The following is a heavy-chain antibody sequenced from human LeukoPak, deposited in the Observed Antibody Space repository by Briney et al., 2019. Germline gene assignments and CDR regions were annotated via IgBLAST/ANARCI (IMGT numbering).Heavy chain of an antibody. V-gene: IGHV3-64D*06. CDR2: ISSNGDNT. J-gene: IGHJ4*02. CDR3: VRGTGY. Sequence: PGGSLRLSCAASEFIFRSYWMHWVRQAPGKGLEYVSAISSNGDNTYYADSVKGRFTISRDNSKNTLYLQMSSLRADDTAVYYCVRGTGYWGQGTLVTVSS. CDR1: EFIFRSYW.